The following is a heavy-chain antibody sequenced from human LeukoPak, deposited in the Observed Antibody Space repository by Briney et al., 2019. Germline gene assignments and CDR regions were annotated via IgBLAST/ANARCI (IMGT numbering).Heavy chain of an antibody. CDR2: IIPIFGTA. Sequence: SVKVSCTASGGTFSSYAISWVRQAPGQGLEWMGGIIPIFGTANYAQKFQGRVTITTDESTSTAYMELSSLRSEDTAVYYCASFLGYCSGGSCYTRGYYYYMDVWGKGTTVTVSS. D-gene: IGHD2-15*01. CDR3: ASFLGYCSGGSCYTRGYYYYMDV. CDR1: GGTFSSYA. J-gene: IGHJ6*03. V-gene: IGHV1-69*05.